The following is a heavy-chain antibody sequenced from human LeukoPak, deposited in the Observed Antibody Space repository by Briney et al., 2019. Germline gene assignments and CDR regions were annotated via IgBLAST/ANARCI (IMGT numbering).Heavy chain of an antibody. CDR2: IKQDGSEK. V-gene: IGHV3-7*01. CDR3: ALWGGGGYDY. CDR1: GFTFSSFW. D-gene: IGHD3-16*01. J-gene: IGHJ4*02. Sequence: LSGGSLRLSCAASGFTFSSFWMSWVRRAPGKGLEWVANIKQDGSEKYYVDSVRGRFTISRDNAKNSLYLQMNSLRAEDTAVYYCALWGGGGYDYWGQGTLVTVSS.